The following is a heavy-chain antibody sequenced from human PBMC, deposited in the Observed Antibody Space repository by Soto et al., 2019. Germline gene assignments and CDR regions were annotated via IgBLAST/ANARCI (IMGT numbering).Heavy chain of an antibody. CDR1: GGTFSSYA. D-gene: IGHD2-2*01. CDR2: IIPIFGTA. V-gene: IGHV1-69*01. CDR3: ARLGYCSSTCCPFEDY. J-gene: IGHJ4*02. Sequence: QVQLVQSGAEVKKPGSSVKVSCKASGGTFSSYAISWVRQAPGQGLEWMGGIIPIFGTANYAQKFQGRVMINADESTSTAYIELSSLRTDDTAVYYCARLGYCSSTCCPFEDYWGQGTLVTVSS.